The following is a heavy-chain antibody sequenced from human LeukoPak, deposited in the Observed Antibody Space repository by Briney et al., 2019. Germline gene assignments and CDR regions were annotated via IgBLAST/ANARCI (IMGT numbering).Heavy chain of an antibody. CDR3: VRGSPVWEI. J-gene: IGHJ4*02. Sequence: GGSLRLSCSASGFTFSNYYMTWVRQAPGKAREWVAFIKQDGSEKAYVDSVKGRFTISRDNAKNSLYLQMDSLRAEDTAIYYWVRGSPVWEIWGQGALVTVSS. D-gene: IGHD1-26*01. CDR2: IKQDGSEK. V-gene: IGHV3-7*01. CDR1: GFTFSNYY.